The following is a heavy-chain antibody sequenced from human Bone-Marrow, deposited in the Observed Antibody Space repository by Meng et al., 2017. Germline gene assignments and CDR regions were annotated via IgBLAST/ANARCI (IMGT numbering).Heavy chain of an antibody. Sequence: QVQLQQWGAGLLKPSEPLSLTCAVYGGSFSGYYWSWIRQPPGKGLEWIGEINHSGSTNYNPSLKSRVTISVDTSKNQFSLKLSSVTAADTAVYYCARGRVVAATNPKFDYWGQGTLVTVSS. V-gene: IGHV4-34*01. CDR2: INHSGST. CDR1: GGSFSGYY. J-gene: IGHJ4*02. CDR3: ARGRVVAATNPKFDY. D-gene: IGHD2-15*01.